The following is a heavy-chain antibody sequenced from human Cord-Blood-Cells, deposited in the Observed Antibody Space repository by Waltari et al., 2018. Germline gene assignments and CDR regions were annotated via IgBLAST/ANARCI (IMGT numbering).Heavy chain of an antibody. Sequence: EVQLVESGGGLVKPGGSLRLSCAASGFTFSNAWLRWVPRAPGKGLEWVGRIKSKTDGGTTDYAAPVKGRFTISRDDSKNTLYLQMNSLKTEDTAVYYCTTDRAVARSGYFQHWGQGTLVTVSS. J-gene: IGHJ1*01. CDR1: GFTFSNAW. CDR3: TTDRAVARSGYFQH. CDR2: IKSKTDGGTT. V-gene: IGHV3-15*01. D-gene: IGHD6-19*01.